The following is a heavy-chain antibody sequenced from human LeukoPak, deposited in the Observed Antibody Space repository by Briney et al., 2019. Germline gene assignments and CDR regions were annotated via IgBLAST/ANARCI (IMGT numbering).Heavy chain of an antibody. J-gene: IGHJ6*02. CDR2: IYYSGST. CDR1: GGSISSYY. D-gene: IGHD2-15*01. V-gene: IGHV4-59*01. Sequence: SETLSLTCTVSGGSISSYYWSWIRQPPGKGLEWIGYIYYSGSTNYNPSLKSRVTISVDTSKNQFSLKLSPVTAADTAVYYCARDPGYCSGGSCYSGYYYYYGMDVWGQGTTVTVSS. CDR3: ARDPGYCSGGSCYSGYYYYYGMDV.